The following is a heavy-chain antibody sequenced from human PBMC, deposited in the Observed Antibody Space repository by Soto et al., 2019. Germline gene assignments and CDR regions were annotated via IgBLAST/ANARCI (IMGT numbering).Heavy chain of an antibody. CDR3: ARGGVGIAVAGTWWFDP. V-gene: IGHV1-46*01. Sequence: ASVKVSCKASGYTFASYYMRWVRQAPGQGLEWMGIINPSGGSTSYAQKFQGRVTMTRDTSTSTVYMELSSLRSEDTAVYYCARGGVGIAVAGTWWFDPWGQGTLVTVSS. CDR2: INPSGGST. CDR1: GYTFASYY. D-gene: IGHD6-19*01. J-gene: IGHJ5*02.